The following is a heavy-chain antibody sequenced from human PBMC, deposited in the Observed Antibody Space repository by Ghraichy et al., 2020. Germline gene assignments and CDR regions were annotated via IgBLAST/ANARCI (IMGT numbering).Heavy chain of an antibody. V-gene: IGHV3-23*01. CDR2: ISGRGGRT. CDR1: GFTFSSYA. CDR3: ATTLDYGDYTSFYFDY. D-gene: IGHD4-17*01. Sequence: GGSLRLSCAASGFTFSSYAMSWVRQAPGKGLEWVSAISGRGGRTYYADSVQGRFTISRDNSRNTLYLQVSSSLRAEDTAIYYCATTLDYGDYTSFYFDYWGQGTLVTVSS. J-gene: IGHJ4*02.